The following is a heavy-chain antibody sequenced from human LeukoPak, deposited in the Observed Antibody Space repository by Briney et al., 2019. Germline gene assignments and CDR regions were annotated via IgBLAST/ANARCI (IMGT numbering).Heavy chain of an antibody. CDR3: AKMRYFDWSPGY. J-gene: IGHJ4*02. CDR1: GFTFRSYT. CDR2: INGGGGDT. Sequence: GGSLSLSCAASGFTFRSYTMSWVRQAPGKGLEWVSAINGGGGDTFYADSVKGRFTISRDNSKDTLYLQMTTLRAEDTAVYYCAKMRYFDWSPGYWGQGALVIVSS. V-gene: IGHV3-23*01. D-gene: IGHD3-9*01.